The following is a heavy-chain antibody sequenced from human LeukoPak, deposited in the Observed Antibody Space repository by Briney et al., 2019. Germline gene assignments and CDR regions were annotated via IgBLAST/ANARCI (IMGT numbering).Heavy chain of an antibody. CDR1: GGSISGYY. J-gene: IGHJ6*04. D-gene: IGHD4-17*01. Sequence: SETLSLTCTVSGGSISGYYWSWVRQPPGKGLEWIGYIYYSGSTNYNPSLKSRLTISVDTSENQFSLRLSSVTAADTAVYYCARETVTTTNGMDVWGKGTTVTVSS. CDR2: IYYSGST. V-gene: IGHV4-59*01. CDR3: ARETVTTTNGMDV.